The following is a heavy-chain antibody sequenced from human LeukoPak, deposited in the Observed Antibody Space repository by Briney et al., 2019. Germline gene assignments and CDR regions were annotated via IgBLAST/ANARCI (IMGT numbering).Heavy chain of an antibody. J-gene: IGHJ2*01. Sequence: PGGSLRLSCAASEFTFSSYSINWVRQAPGKGLEWVSVLYSGGDTYYADSVKGRFTVSRDNSKNTLYLQMNSLGAEDTAVYYCARDTSGYCSTSRCYGSWYFDLWGRGTLVTVSS. CDR2: LYSGGDT. CDR3: ARDTSGYCSTSRCYGSWYFDL. CDR1: EFTFSSYS. V-gene: IGHV3-53*01. D-gene: IGHD2-2*01.